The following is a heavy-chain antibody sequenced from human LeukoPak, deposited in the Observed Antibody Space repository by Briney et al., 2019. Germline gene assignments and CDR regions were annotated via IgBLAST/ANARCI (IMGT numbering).Heavy chain of an antibody. Sequence: PSETLSLTCTVSRGSIISYYWSWIRQSPGKGLEWIGYVFHTGSTNYNPSLRSRVTMSVDTSRSQFSLEVRSATAADTGVYFCARGNIAVTGPGVFYYYGMDVWGQGTTVTVSS. CDR1: RGSIISYY. V-gene: IGHV4-59*01. J-gene: IGHJ6*02. CDR2: VFHTGST. D-gene: IGHD6-19*01. CDR3: ARGNIAVTGPGVFYYYGMDV.